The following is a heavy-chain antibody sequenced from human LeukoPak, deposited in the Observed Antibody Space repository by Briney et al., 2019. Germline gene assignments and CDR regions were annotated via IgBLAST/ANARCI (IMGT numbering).Heavy chain of an antibody. J-gene: IGHJ5*02. CDR1: GGSISSYY. D-gene: IGHD2-15*01. CDR2: IYYSGSA. CDR3: ARYTRNWFDP. V-gene: IGHV4-59*08. Sequence: PSQTLSLTCTVSGGSISSYYWSWIRQPPGKGLEWIGYIYYSGSANYNPSLKSRVTISVDTSKNQFSLKLSSVTAADTAVYYCARYTRNWFDPWGQGTLVTVSS.